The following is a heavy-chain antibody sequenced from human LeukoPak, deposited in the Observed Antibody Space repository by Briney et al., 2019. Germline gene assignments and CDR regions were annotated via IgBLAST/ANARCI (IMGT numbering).Heavy chain of an antibody. J-gene: IGHJ6*03. CDR2: ISSSSSTI. CDR1: GFIFSTYS. CDR3: ARDDHYNYYYMDV. Sequence: GGSLRLSCAASGFIFSTYSMNWVRQAPGKGLEWVSYISSSSSTIYYADSVKGRFTVSRDNAENSLYLQMNSLGAEDTAVYYCARDDHYNYYYMDVWGKGTTVTVSS. V-gene: IGHV3-48*01.